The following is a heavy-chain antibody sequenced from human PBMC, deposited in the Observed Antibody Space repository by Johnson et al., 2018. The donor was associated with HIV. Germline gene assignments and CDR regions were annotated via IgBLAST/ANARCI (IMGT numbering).Heavy chain of an antibody. CDR3: ARETVGATMDAFDI. Sequence: QVQLVESGGGVVQPARSLGLSCSASGFTFSRNAMHWVRQPPGKGLEWVAVISYDGSNRYYADSVKGRFTISRDNSKNTVYLQMNSLRTEDTAVFWCARETVGATMDAFDIWGQGTMVTVSS. D-gene: IGHD1-26*01. J-gene: IGHJ3*02. CDR2: ISYDGSNR. CDR1: GFTFSRNA. V-gene: IGHV3-30-3*01.